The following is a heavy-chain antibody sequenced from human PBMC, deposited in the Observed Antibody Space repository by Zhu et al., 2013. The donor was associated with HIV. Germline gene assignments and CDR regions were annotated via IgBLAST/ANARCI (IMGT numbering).Heavy chain of an antibody. J-gene: IGHJ4*02. D-gene: IGHD6-19*01. CDR2: IIPLFGTS. CDR3: ASSHSYNSGWYGSLYFEF. CDR1: GGTFMKYG. V-gene: IGHV1-69*12. Sequence: QVQLAQSGAEVKKPGSSVKVSCKVSGGTFMKYGISWVRQAPGQGLEWMGAIIPLFGTSNYAQKYRGRVTITADESASTGFMELSSLRSEDTAVYYCASSHSYNSGWYGSLYFEFWGQGTLVTVSS.